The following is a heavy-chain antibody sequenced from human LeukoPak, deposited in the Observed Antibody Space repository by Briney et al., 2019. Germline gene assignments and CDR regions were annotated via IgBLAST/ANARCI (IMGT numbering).Heavy chain of an antibody. CDR1: GYSFPSYW. V-gene: IGHV5-51*01. CDR2: IYPGDSDT. Sequence: LGESLKISCKGSGYSFPSYWVGWVRQMPGKGLEWMGIIYPGDSDTKYSPSFQGQVTISADKSISTAYLQWSSLKASDTAMYYCARLWGGVVTGYYYGMDVWGQGTTVTVSS. J-gene: IGHJ6*02. D-gene: IGHD2-21*02. CDR3: ARLWGGVVTGYYYGMDV.